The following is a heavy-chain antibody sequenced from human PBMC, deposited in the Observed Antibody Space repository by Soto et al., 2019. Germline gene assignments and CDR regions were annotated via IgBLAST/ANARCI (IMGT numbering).Heavy chain of an antibody. CDR2: IYYSGST. CDR1: GGSISGYY. CDR3: ARSRRGYSYGYFDY. D-gene: IGHD5-18*01. Sequence: SETLSLTCTVSGGSISGYYWSWIRQPPGKGLEWIGYIYYSGSTNYNPSLKSRVTISVDTSKNQFSLKLSSVTAADTAVYYCARSRRGYSYGYFDYWGQGTLVTVSS. J-gene: IGHJ4*02. V-gene: IGHV4-59*01.